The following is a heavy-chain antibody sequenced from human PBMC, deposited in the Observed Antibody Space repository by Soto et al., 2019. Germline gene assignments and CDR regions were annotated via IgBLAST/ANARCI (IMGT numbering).Heavy chain of an antibody. J-gene: IGHJ6*02. D-gene: IGHD2-2*01. CDR3: ARSQGSSTSLEIYYYYYYGMDV. V-gene: IGHV1-69*01. CDR2: IIPISGTA. CDR1: GGTFSNYA. Sequence: QVQLVQSGAEVKKPGSSVKVSCKASGGTFSNYAISWVRQAPGQGLEWMGGIIPISGTANYAQKFQGRVTITAGESTSTAYMELSSLRSEDTAVYYCARSQGSSTSLEIYYYYYYGMDVWGQGPRSPSP.